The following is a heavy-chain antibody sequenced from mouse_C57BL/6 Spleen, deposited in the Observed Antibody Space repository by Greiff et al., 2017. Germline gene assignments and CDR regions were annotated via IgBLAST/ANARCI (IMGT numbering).Heavy chain of an antibody. CDR1: GFPFSSYA. CDR3: ARADALDY. J-gene: IGHJ2*01. CDR2: IIDGGSNT. V-gene: IGHV5-4*01. Sequence: EVQLVESGGGLVKPGGSLKLSCAPSGFPFSSYAMPWVRQLPEKGLEWVATIIDGGSNTHYPDDLKSRFTISRDNAKNNLYLQMSHLKSEDTAMYYCARADALDYWGQGTTLIVSS.